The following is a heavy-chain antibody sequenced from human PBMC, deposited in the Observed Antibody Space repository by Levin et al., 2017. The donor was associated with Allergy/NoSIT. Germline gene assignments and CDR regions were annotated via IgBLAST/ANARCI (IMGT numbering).Heavy chain of an antibody. V-gene: IGHV1-8*01. J-gene: IGHJ6*02. D-gene: IGHD3-3*01. CDR3: ASRSLLRFLGNYGMDV. CDR1: GYTFTSYD. Sequence: ASVKVSCKASGYTFTSYDINWVRQATGQGLEWMGWMNPNSGNTGYAQKFQGRVTMTRNTSISTAYMELSSLRSEDTAVYYCASRSLLRFLGNYGMDVWGQGTTVTVSS. CDR2: MNPNSGNT.